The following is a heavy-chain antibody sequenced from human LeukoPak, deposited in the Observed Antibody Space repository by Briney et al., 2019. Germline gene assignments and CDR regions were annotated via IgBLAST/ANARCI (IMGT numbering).Heavy chain of an antibody. CDR1: GFTFSSYA. V-gene: IGHV3-30*04. CDR3: ARDSSGPQAFDI. J-gene: IGHJ3*02. D-gene: IGHD3-22*01. CDR2: ISYDGSNK. Sequence: LRLSCAASGFTFSSYAMHWVRQAPGKGLEWVAVISYDGSNKYYADSVKGRFTISRDNSKNTLYLQMNSLRAEDTAVYYCARDSSGPQAFDIWGQGTMVTVSS.